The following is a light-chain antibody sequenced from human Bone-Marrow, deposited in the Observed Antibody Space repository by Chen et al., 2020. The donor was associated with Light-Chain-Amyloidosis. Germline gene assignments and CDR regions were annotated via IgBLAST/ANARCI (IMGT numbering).Light chain of an antibody. CDR1: QSVSSQ. V-gene: IGKV3-11*01. CDR3: QQRYNWPIT. J-gene: IGKJ5*01. Sequence: EIVLTQSPATLSLSPGERVTLSCRASQSVSSQLAWYQQKPGQAPRLLIYDASNRATGFPARFSGSGSRTDFTLTISSLEPEDFAVYYCQQRYNWPITFGQGTRLQIK. CDR2: DAS.